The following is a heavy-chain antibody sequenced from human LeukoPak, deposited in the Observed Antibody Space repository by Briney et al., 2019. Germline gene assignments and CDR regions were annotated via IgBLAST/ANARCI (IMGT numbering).Heavy chain of an antibody. D-gene: IGHD3-22*01. CDR2: IRYDGSNK. V-gene: IGHV3-30*02. Sequence: GGSLRLSCAASGFTFSSYGMHWVRQAPGKGLEWVAFIRYDGSNKYYADSVKGRFTISRDNSKNTLYLQMNSLRAVDTAVYYCAKSLYITMIVVVITPPDYWGQGTLVTVSS. CDR3: AKSLYITMIVVVITPPDY. CDR1: GFTFSSYG. J-gene: IGHJ4*02.